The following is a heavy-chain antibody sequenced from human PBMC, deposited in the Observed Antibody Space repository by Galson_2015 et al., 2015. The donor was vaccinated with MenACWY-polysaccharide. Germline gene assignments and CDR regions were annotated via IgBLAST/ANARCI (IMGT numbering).Heavy chain of an antibody. CDR1: GFTFSDYY. CDR2: ISSSGSTI. D-gene: IGHD5-24*01. CDR3: ARDRRWLQRHFDY. J-gene: IGHJ4*02. V-gene: IGHV3-11*01. Sequence: SLRLSCAASGFTFSDYYMSWIRQAPGKGLECISYISSSGSTIYYADSVKGRFTISRDNAKNSLYLQMNSLRAEDTAVYYCARDRRWLQRHFDYWGRGTLVTVSS.